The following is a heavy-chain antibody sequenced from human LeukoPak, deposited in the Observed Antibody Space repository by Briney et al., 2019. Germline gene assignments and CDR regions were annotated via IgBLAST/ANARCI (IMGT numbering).Heavy chain of an antibody. CDR2: ISGSGGST. Sequence: GGSLRLSCAASGFTFSSYAMSWVRQAPGKGLEWVSAISGSGGSTYYADSVKGRFTISRDNSKNTLYLQMNSLRAEDTAVYYCATDPYSSPYYYYYYMDVWGKGTTVTVSS. V-gene: IGHV3-23*01. CDR1: GFTFSSYA. CDR3: ATDPYSSPYYYYYYMDV. D-gene: IGHD6-13*01. J-gene: IGHJ6*03.